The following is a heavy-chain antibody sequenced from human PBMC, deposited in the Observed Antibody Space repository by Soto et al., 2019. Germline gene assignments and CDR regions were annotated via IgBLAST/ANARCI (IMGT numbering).Heavy chain of an antibody. CDR3: ARDPTKYSSFNWFDP. CDR2: IIPIFGTA. V-gene: IGHV1-69*01. Sequence: QVQLVQSGAEVKKPGSSVKVSCKASGGTFSSYAISWVRQAPGQGLEWMGGIIPIFGTANYAQKFQGIVTITADESTSTAYMELSSLRSEDTAVYSCARDPTKYSSFNWFDPWGQGTLVTVSS. CDR1: GGTFSSYA. D-gene: IGHD6-6*01. J-gene: IGHJ5*02.